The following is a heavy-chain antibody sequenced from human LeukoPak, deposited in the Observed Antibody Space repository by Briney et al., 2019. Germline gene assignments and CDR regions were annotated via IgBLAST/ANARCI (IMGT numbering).Heavy chain of an antibody. D-gene: IGHD4-17*01. CDR3: AREGGQMTTVTAAALDI. CDR1: GYTFTSYY. CDR2: INPSGGST. Sequence: GASVKVSCKASGYTFTSYYMHWVRQAPGQGLEWMGIINPSGGSTSYAQKFQGRVTMTRDTSTSTVYMELSSLRSEDTAVYYCAREGGQMTTVTAAALDIWGQGTMVTVSS. J-gene: IGHJ3*02. V-gene: IGHV1-46*01.